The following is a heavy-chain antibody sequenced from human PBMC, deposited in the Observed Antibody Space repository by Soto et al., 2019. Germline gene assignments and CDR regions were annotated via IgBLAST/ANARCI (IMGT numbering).Heavy chain of an antibody. V-gene: IGHV3-72*01. CDR3: ARVASAYYFDY. CDR1: GFTFSDHY. J-gene: IGHJ4*02. Sequence: EVQLVESGGGLVQPGGSLRLSCAASGFTFSDHYMDWVRQAPGKGLEWVGRTRSKANSYTTEYAPSVKGRFTISRDDSKNSLYLQMNSLKTEDTAIYYCARVASAYYFDYWGQGTLVTVSS. CDR2: TRSKANSYTT.